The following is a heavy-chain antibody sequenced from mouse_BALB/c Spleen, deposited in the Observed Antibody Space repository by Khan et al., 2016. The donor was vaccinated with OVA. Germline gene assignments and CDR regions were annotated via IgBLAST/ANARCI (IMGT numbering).Heavy chain of an antibody. CDR2: IWGGGTT. J-gene: IGHJ4*01. CDR3: AKGLWSYYFALDY. Sequence: QVQLKQSGPGLVAPSQSLSITCTVSGFSLTDYGVSWIRQPPGKGLEWLGVIWGGGTTYYNSALISRLSISKDNSKSQVFLKMNSLHTDDTAMYXCAKGLWSYYFALDYWGQGTSVTVSS. V-gene: IGHV2-6-5*01. D-gene: IGHD1-1*02. CDR1: GFSLTDYG.